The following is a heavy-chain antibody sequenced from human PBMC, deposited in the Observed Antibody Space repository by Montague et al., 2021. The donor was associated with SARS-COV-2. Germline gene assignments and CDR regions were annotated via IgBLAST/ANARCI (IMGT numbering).Heavy chain of an antibody. Sequence: SETLSLTCAVYGGSFSRYSYNWVRQAPGKGLEWIGEITNSGSVNYQPSLNNRVTISVDPSRMQVSLRLTSVTVADTAIYFCARQKLRPHKPIKREFYYYGLDIWGQGTTVTVS. J-gene: IGHJ6*02. CDR2: ITNSGSV. V-gene: IGHV4-34*01. CDR1: GGSFSRYS. CDR3: ARQKLRPHKPIKREFYYYGLDI.